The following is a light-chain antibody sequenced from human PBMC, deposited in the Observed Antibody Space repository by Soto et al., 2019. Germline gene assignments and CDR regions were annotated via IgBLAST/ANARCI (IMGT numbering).Light chain of an antibody. V-gene: IGKV3-15*01. J-gene: IGKJ2*03. CDR2: DAS. Sequence: EIVMTQSPATLSVSPGERATLSCRARQSVDSNLAWYQQKLGQAPRLLIYDASTRATSAPARFSGSGSGTEFTLTISSLESEDFAVYYCQQYYYWPSNSFGQGTKLEIK. CDR1: QSVDSN. CDR3: QQYYYWPSNS.